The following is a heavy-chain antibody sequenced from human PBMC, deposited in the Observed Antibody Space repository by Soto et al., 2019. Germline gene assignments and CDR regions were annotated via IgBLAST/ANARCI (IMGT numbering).Heavy chain of an antibody. J-gene: IGHJ3*02. D-gene: IGHD3-10*01. CDR1: GYTFTSYD. CDR2: MNPNSINT. V-gene: IGHV1-8*01. CDR3: AREVRSGVFVI. Sequence: QVQLVQSGAEVKKPGASVKVSCKASGYTFTSYDINWVRQATGQGLEWMGWMNPNSINTVYAQKFQGRVTMTRNTSRRTAYMELSSLRSEDRAVYYCAREVRSGVFVIWGQGTMVTVSS.